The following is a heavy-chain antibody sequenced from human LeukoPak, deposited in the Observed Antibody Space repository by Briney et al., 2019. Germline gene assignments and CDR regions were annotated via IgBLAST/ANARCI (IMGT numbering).Heavy chain of an antibody. CDR2: INHSGST. J-gene: IGHJ4*02. V-gene: IGHV4-34*01. D-gene: IGHD3-9*01. Sequence: PSETLSLTCAVYGGSFSGYYWSWIRQPPGKGLEWIGEINHSGSTNYNPSLKSRVTISVDTSKNQFSLKLSSVTAADTAVYYCVRGFLTGYPYPTPFDYWGQGTLVTVSS. CDR3: VRGFLTGYPYPTPFDY. CDR1: GGSFSGYY.